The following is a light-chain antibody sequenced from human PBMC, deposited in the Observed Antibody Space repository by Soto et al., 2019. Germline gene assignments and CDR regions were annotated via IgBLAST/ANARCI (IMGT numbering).Light chain of an antibody. J-gene: IGKJ5*01. CDR3: QQAYSFPIT. CDR1: QDIAAY. CDR2: AAS. Sequence: GDRVTLTCRASQDIAAYLAWYQHKPGRAPELLIHAASSLQSGVPSRFSGSGSGTDFTLTINSLQPEDFATYYCQQAYSFPITFGQGTRLDI. V-gene: IGKV1D-12*01.